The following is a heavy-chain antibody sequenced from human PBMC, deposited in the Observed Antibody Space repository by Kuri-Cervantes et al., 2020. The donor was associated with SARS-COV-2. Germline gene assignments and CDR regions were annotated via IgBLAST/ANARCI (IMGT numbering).Heavy chain of an antibody. V-gene: IGHV3-30*18. Sequence: GESLKISCAASGFTSSHFALFWVRQAPGKGLEWVAVISYDGNNKYYSDSVMGRFTISRDDSTNTVYLQMNSLRAEDTAVYYCAKDVDWYSMSYYYGMDVWGQGTTVTVSS. CDR2: ISYDGNNK. D-gene: IGHD2-21*02. J-gene: IGHJ6*02. CDR1: GFTSSHFA. CDR3: AKDVDWYSMSYYYGMDV.